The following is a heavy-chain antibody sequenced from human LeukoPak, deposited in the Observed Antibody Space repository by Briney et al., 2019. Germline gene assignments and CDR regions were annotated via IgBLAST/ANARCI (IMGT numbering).Heavy chain of an antibody. CDR1: GGTFSSYA. CDR2: IIPILGIA. J-gene: IGHJ4*02. CDR3: AREYDSSGYYVYYFDY. Sequence: ASAKVSCKASGGTFSSYAISWVRQAPGQGLEWMGRIIPILGIANYAQKFQGRVTITADKSTSTAYMELSSLRSEDTAVYYCAREYDSSGYYVYYFDYWGQGTLVTVSS. D-gene: IGHD3-22*01. V-gene: IGHV1-69*04.